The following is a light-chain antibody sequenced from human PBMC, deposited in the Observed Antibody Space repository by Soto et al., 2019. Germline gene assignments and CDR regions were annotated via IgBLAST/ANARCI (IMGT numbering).Light chain of an antibody. Sequence: DIQITQSTSTMTESVGDIVTITGRASQSISSWLAWYQQKPGNAPKLLIYDDSRLEIGVPARFSGSGSGTEFTLTISSLQPDDFATYYCQQYNSYLYTFGQGTKLEIK. CDR3: QQYNSYLYT. CDR2: DDS. CDR1: QSISSW. V-gene: IGKV1-5*01. J-gene: IGKJ2*01.